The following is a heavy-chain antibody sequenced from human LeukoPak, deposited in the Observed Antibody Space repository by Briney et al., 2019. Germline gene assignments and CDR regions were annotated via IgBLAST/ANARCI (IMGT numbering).Heavy chain of an antibody. J-gene: IGHJ6*03. V-gene: IGHV4-59*01. D-gene: IGHD2-15*01. CDR2: IYYSGST. CDR1: GGSISSYY. CDR3: ARDAPYCSGGSCYRYYYYMDV. Sequence: SGTLSLTCTVSGGSISSYYWSWIRQLPGKGLEWIGYIYYSGSTNYNPSLKSRVTISVDTSKNQFSLKLSSVTAADTAVYYCARDAPYCSGGSCYRYYYYMDVWGKGTTVTVSS.